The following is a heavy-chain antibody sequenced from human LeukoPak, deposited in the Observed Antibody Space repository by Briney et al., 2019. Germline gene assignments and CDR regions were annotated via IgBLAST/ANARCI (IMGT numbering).Heavy chain of an antibody. CDR2: IDKNGDPI. J-gene: IGHJ4*02. Sequence: GGSLRLSCAASGMTLSITSMNWVRQAPGKGLEWISYIDKNGDPIHYADSVKGRFTISRDIARNSLFLQMNSLRAEDTAVYFCAFSYYDILSGRFDYWGQGTLVTVSS. CDR1: GMTLSITS. CDR3: AFSYYDILSGRFDY. D-gene: IGHD3-9*01. V-gene: IGHV3-48*04.